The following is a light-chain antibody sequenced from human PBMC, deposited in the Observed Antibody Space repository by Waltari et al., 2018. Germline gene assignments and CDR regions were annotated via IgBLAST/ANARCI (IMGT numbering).Light chain of an antibody. Sequence: DIQMTQSPSTLSASVGHRFTITCRDIQSISNWLACYQQKPGKAPKLLIYKASTLESGVPSRFSGSGSGTEFTLTISSLQPDDFATYYCQQYNSYSLLTFGGGTKVEIK. J-gene: IGKJ4*01. CDR1: QSISNW. CDR2: KAS. CDR3: QQYNSYSLLT. V-gene: IGKV1-5*03.